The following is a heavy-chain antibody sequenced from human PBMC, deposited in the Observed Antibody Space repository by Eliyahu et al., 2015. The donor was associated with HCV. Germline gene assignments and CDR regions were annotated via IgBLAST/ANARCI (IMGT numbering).Heavy chain of an antibody. CDR3: ARTAPWGIAARRPFPDWFNP. V-gene: IGHV1-18*01. CDR2: INANNGNT. Sequence: QVQLVXSGAEVKKPGASVKVSCKXSGSTFTTYGFTWVRQAPGQGLEWMGWINANNGNTNYARNLQGRVTMTTDTSTNTVYMELRSLRFDDTAVYYCARTAPWGIAARRPFPDWFNPWGQGTLVTVSS. D-gene: IGHD6-6*01. J-gene: IGHJ5*02. CDR1: GSTFTTYG.